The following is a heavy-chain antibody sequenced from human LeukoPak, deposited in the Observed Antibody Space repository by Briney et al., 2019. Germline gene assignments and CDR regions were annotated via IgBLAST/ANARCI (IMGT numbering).Heavy chain of an antibody. V-gene: IGHV3-15*01. J-gene: IGHJ4*02. CDR1: GFTFSNAW. D-gene: IGHD1-26*01. CDR3: TTALSGYSGSYFDY. CDR2: IKSKTDGGTT. Sequence: EGSLRLSCAASGFTFSNAWMSWVRQSPGKGLEWVGRIKSKTDGGTTDYAAPVKGRFTISRDDSKNTLYLQMNSLETEDTAVYYCTTALSGYSGSYFDYWGQGTLVTVSS.